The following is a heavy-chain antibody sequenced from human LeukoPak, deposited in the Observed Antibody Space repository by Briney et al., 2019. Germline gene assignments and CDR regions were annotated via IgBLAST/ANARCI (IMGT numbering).Heavy chain of an antibody. J-gene: IGHJ4*02. CDR1: GFTFSNYG. CDR3: ARAGVGAIYSFDY. V-gene: IGHV3-33*01. CDR2: IWYDGSNK. Sequence: PGRSLRLSCAASGFTFSNYGMHWVRQAPGKGLEWVALIWYDGSNKYYADSVRGRFTISRDNSKNTLYLQMKSLRVEDTAVYYCARAGVGAIYSFDYGGQGTLVTVSS. D-gene: IGHD1-26*01.